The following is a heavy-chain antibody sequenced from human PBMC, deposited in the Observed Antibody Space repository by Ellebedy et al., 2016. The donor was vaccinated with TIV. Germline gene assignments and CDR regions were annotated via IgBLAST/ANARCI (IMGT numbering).Heavy chain of an antibody. V-gene: IGHV4-59*01. J-gene: IGHJ3*02. CDR3: ARGQHGYSNDAFDI. D-gene: IGHD3-9*01. Sequence: MPSETLSLTCTVSGGSISSYYWSWIRQPPGKGLEWIGYIYYSGSTNYNPSLKSRVTISVDTSKNQFSLKLSSVTAADTAVYYCARGQHGYSNDAFDIWGQGTMVTVSS. CDR1: GGSISSYY. CDR2: IYYSGST.